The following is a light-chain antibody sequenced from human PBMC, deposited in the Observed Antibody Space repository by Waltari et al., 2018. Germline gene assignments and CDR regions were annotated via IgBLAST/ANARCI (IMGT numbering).Light chain of an antibody. CDR3: QQYNNWPPLT. CDR1: QSVSSD. J-gene: IGKJ4*01. V-gene: IGKV3-15*01. Sequence: EILMTQSPATLSVSPGERATLSCRASQSVSSDLAWYQQKPGQPPRLLIYGASTRATGVPDRISGSGSGTDFTLTISSLQSEDFASYYCQQYNNWPPLTFGGGTKVEIK. CDR2: GAS.